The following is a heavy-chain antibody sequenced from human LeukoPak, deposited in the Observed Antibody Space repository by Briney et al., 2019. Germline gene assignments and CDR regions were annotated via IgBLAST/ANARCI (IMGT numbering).Heavy chain of an antibody. Sequence: GGSLRLSCAASGFSFSSNWMHWVRQAPGKGLVWVSRVNSDGSGTSYADSVKGRFTISRDNAKNTLYLQMNSLRAEDTAVYYCARRRYNWNAIDYWGQGTLVTVSS. J-gene: IGHJ4*02. CDR3: ARRRYNWNAIDY. V-gene: IGHV3-74*01. D-gene: IGHD1-20*01. CDR1: GFSFSSNW. CDR2: VNSDGSGT.